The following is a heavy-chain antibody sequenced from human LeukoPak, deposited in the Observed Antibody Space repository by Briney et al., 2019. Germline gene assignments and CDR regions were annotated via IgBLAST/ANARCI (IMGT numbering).Heavy chain of an antibody. CDR1: GGTFSDYA. J-gene: IGHJ3*02. Sequence: GASVKVSCKASGGTFSDYALNWVRQAPGQGLEWMGVFIPMLGTANSTQKFQGRVTITADISTNTAYMELRSLRSDDTAVYYCARDLIMYGSESYFDDTFDIWGQGTKVTVSS. V-gene: IGHV1-69*10. CDR2: FIPMLGTA. CDR3: ARDLIMYGSESYFDDTFDI. D-gene: IGHD3-10*01.